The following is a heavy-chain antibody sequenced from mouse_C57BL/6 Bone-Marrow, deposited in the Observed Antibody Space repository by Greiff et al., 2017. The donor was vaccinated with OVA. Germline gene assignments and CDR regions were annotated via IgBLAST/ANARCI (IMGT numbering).Heavy chain of an antibody. CDR3: ARIGLTTVVAPYAMDY. D-gene: IGHD1-1*01. CDR1: GFSLSTFGMG. Sequence: QVTLNVSGPGILQPSQTLSLTCSFSGFSLSTFGMGVGWIRQPSGKGLEWLAHICWDDDKYYNPALQSRLTISKDTSKNQVFLKIANVDTADTATYDCARIGLTTVVAPYAMDYWGQGTSVTVSS. V-gene: IGHV8-8*01. J-gene: IGHJ4*01. CDR2: ICWDDDK.